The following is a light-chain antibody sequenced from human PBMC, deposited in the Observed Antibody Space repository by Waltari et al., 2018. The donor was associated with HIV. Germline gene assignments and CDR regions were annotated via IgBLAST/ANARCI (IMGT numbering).Light chain of an antibody. V-gene: IGLV2-23*02. J-gene: IGLJ2*01. CDR3: CSYAGSRIHVV. Sequence: QSALTQPASVSGSPGQSITISCTGTFSDVGSYNLVSWYQKHPGEAPKIMIYEVTKRPSGVSSRFSGSKSGNTASLTISGLLAEDEADYYCCSYAGSRIHVVFGGGTKLTVL. CDR1: FSDVGSYNL. CDR2: EVT.